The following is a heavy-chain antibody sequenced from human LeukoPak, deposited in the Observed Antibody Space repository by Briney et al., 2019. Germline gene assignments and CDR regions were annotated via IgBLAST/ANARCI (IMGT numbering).Heavy chain of an antibody. CDR3: AKSNGYGLVDI. D-gene: IGHD3-10*01. CDR2: IYHSGST. Sequence: SSETLSLTCTVSGYSISSGYYWAWIRQPPGKGLEWIGSIYHSGSTYYNPSLKSRVTISVDTSRNQFSLKLNSVTAADTAVYYCAKSNGYGLVDIWGQGTMVTVSS. CDR1: GYSISSGYY. V-gene: IGHV4-38-2*02. J-gene: IGHJ3*02.